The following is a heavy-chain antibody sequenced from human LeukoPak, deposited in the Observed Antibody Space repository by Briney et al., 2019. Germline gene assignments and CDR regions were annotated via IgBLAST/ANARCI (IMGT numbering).Heavy chain of an antibody. D-gene: IGHD2-2*01. CDR3: ARGSRSFDY. J-gene: IGHJ4*02. CDR1: GGSISGSSYY. CDR2: INHSGST. Sequence: SETLSLTCTVSGGSISGSSYYWGWIRQPPGKGLEWIGEINHSGSTNYNPSLKSRVTISVDTSKNQFSLKLSSVTAADTAVYYCARGSRSFDYWGQGTLVTVSS. V-gene: IGHV4-39*07.